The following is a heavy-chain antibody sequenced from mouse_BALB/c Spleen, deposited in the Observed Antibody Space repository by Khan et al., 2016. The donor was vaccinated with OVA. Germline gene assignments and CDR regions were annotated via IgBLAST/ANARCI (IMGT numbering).Heavy chain of an antibody. CDR2: ISYSGST. D-gene: IGHD1-1*01. CDR3: ARGNYYGYAMDY. Sequence: VQLKESGPGLVKPSQSLSLTCTVTGYSITSNYAWNWIRTFPGNKLEWIGYISYSGSTNYNQSLKSRISIPRDPSKNQFFLQLNSVTSEETATYYCARGNYYGYAMDYWGQGTSVTGSA. CDR1: GYSITSNYA. V-gene: IGHV3-2*02. J-gene: IGHJ4*01.